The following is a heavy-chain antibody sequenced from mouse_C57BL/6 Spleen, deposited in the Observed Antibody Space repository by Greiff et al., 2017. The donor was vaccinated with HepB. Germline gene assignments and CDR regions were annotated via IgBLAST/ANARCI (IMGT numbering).Heavy chain of an antibody. V-gene: IGHV5-17*01. CDR2: ISSGSSTI. CDR1: GFTFSDYG. J-gene: IGHJ2*01. D-gene: IGHD2-3*01. CDR3: ARGLLNFDY. Sequence: EVQVVESGGGLVKPGGSLKLSCAASGFTFSDYGMHWVRQAPEKGLEWVAYISSGSSTIYYADTVKGRFTISRDNAKNTLFLQMTSLRSEDTAMYYCARGLLNFDYWGQGTTLTVSS.